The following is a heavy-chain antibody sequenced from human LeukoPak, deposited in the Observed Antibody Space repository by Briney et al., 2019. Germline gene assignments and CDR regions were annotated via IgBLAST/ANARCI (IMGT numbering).Heavy chain of an antibody. J-gene: IGHJ4*02. V-gene: IGHV3-11*01. CDR1: GFKFSDYY. D-gene: IGHD3-10*01. CDR3: ARESYYGSGTYFNCDS. Sequence: GESLKISCAASGFKFSDYYMSWIRQAPGKGLEWVSYISNSGGATNYGDSVRGRFTISRDNSKNSLYLEMNSLRAEDTAIYFCARESYYGSGTYFNCDSWGQGILVTVSS. CDR2: ISNSGGAT.